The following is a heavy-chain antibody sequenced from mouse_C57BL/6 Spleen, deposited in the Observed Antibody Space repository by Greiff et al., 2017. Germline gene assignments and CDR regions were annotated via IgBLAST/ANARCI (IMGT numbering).Heavy chain of an antibody. CDR1: GYTFTGYW. D-gene: IGHD2-1*01. V-gene: IGHV1-9*01. CDR3: ALYYGNYVGFAY. J-gene: IGHJ3*01. CDR2: ILPGSGST. Sequence: QVQLQQSGAELMKPGASVKLSCKATGYTFTGYWIEWVKQRPGHGLEWIGEILPGSGSTNYNEKFKGKATFTADTSSNTAYMQLRSLTTEDSAIYYCALYYGNYVGFAYWGQGTLVTVSA.